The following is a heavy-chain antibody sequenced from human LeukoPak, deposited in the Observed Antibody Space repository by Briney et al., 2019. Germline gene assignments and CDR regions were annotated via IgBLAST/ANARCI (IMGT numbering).Heavy chain of an antibody. D-gene: IGHD3-3*01. J-gene: IGHJ4*02. CDR3: ARNYDFWSGYLDY. CDR1: GGPISGFY. V-gene: IGHV4-59*01. CDR2: IHYSGST. Sequence: ASETLSLTCSVSGGPISGFYWSWIRQPPGKGLEWIGYIHYSGSTNNNPSLKSRVTISVDTSKNQFSLKLTSVTAADTAVYYCARNYDFWSGYLDYWGQGTLVTVSS.